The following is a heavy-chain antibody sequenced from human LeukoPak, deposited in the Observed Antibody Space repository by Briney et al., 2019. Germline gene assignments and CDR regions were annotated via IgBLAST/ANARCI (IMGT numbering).Heavy chain of an antibody. J-gene: IGHJ4*02. V-gene: IGHV3-30*18. CDR2: ISYDGSNK. CDR1: GFTFSSYG. CDR3: AKVGLAYCGGDCSRPGDY. Sequence: PGRSLRLSCAASGFTFSSYGMHWVRQAPGKGLEWMAAISYDGSNKYYADSVKGRFTISRDNSKNTLFLQMNSLRAEDTAVYYSAKVGLAYCGGDCSRPGDYWGQGTLVTVSS. D-gene: IGHD2-21*02.